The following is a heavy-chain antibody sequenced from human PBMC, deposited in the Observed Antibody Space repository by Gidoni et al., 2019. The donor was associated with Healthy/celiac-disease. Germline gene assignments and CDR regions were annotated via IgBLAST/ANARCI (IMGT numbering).Heavy chain of an antibody. CDR2: IYYSGST. V-gene: IGHV4-39*01. Sequence: QLQLQESGPGLAKPAETLSLTYTVSGGSISSSSYYWGWIRQPPGKGREWVGSIYYSGSTYYNPSLKSRVTISVDTSKNQFSLKLSSVTAADTAVYYCARLFRIANVDTAMVDYWGQGTLVTVSS. CDR1: GGSISSSSYY. D-gene: IGHD5-18*01. CDR3: ARLFRIANVDTAMVDY. J-gene: IGHJ4*02.